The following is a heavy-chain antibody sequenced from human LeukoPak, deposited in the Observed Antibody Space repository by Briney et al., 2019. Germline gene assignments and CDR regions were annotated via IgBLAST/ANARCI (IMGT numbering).Heavy chain of an antibody. J-gene: IGHJ4*02. CDR1: GFTFSSDG. V-gene: IGHV3-23*01. D-gene: IGHD3-10*01. CDR3: AKDKIGSGSIEGYFDY. Sequence: GGSLRLSCAASGFTFSSDGVSWVRQGPGKGLEWVSAISGSGGSTNYADSAKGRFTISRDNFKNTLYLQMNSLRAEDTAVYYCAKDKIGSGSIEGYFDYWGQGTLVTVSS. CDR2: ISGSGGST.